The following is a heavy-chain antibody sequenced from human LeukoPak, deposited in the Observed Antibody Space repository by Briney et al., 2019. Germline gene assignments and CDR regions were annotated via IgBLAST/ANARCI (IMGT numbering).Heavy chain of an antibody. CDR1: GFTFSSYA. CDR2: ISGSGGST. Sequence: PGGSLRLSCAASGFTFSSYAMSWVRQAPGKGLEWVSAISGSGGSTYYADSVKGRFTISRDNSKNTLYLQMNSLRAEDTAVYYCAKEPPRLRLGELSSHFDYWGQGTLVTVSS. J-gene: IGHJ4*02. CDR3: AKEPPRLRLGELSSHFDY. D-gene: IGHD3-16*02. V-gene: IGHV3-23*01.